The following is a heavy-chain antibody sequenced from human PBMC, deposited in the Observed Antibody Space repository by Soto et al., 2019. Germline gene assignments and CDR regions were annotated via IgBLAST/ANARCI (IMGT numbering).Heavy chain of an antibody. D-gene: IGHD5-12*01. Sequence: EVQLVESGGGLVQPGGSLRLSCAASGFTVSNNYMTWVRQAPGKGLEWVSVIYRGGSTYYADSVRARFTISRDNSKNTRYLPMSSLRAEVTAVYYCARARFGGLAAIFADCWGQGTVVTVSS. CDR2: IYRGGST. CDR3: ARARFGGLAAIFADC. CDR1: GFTVSNNY. J-gene: IGHJ4*02. V-gene: IGHV3-66*01.